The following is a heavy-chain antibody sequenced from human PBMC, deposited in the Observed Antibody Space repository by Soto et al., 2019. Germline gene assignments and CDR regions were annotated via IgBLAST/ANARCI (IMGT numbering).Heavy chain of an antibody. V-gene: IGHV4-31*03. J-gene: IGHJ4*02. CDR1: GGSISSGGYY. CDR2: IYYSGST. CDR3: AREGADSSYDY. Sequence: SETLSLTCTVSGGSISSGGYYWSWIRQHPGKGLEWIGYIYYSGSTYYNPSLKSRVTISVDTSKNQFSLKLSSVTAADTAVYYCAREGADSSYDYWGQGTLVTVSS. D-gene: IGHD1-26*01.